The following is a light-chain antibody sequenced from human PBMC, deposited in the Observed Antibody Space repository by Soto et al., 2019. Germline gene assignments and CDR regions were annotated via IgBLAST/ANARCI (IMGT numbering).Light chain of an antibody. Sequence: EIVMTQSPGTLSVSPGQIATLSCMASQSVRSNLAWYQQKPGQAPRLLIYGASTRATGIPAGLSGSGSGTEFTLTISSLQPEDFAVYYCQQYNNWPLTFGGGTKVDIK. CDR3: QQYNNWPLT. V-gene: IGKV3-15*01. CDR2: GAS. J-gene: IGKJ4*01. CDR1: QSVRSN.